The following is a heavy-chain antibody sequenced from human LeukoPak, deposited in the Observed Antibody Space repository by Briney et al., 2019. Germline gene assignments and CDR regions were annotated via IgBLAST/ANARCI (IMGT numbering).Heavy chain of an antibody. CDR2: INWNGGST. Sequence: GGSLRLSCAASGFTFDDYGVSWVRQAPGKGLEWVSGINWNGGSTGYADSVKGRFTISRDNAKNSLYLQMNSLRAEDTALYYCARDSDYDILTGYSPFDYWGQGTLVTVSS. J-gene: IGHJ4*02. V-gene: IGHV3-20*04. D-gene: IGHD3-9*01. CDR3: ARDSDYDILTGYSPFDY. CDR1: GFTFDDYG.